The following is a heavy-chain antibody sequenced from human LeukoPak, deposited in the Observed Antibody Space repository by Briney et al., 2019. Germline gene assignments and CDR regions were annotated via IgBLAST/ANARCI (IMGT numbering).Heavy chain of an antibody. V-gene: IGHV4-4*07. J-gene: IGHJ4*01. CDR1: GGSISTYY. CDR3: AGRGLSTGWTFDY. D-gene: IGHD6-19*01. CDR2: IHTSGST. Sequence: SETLSLTCSVAGGSISTYYWSWIRQPAGKGLEWIAQIHTSGSTNFNPSLKSRVSISMDTPNNQFSLMISSVTAADTAIYYCAGRGLSTGWTFDYWGHGTLVTVSS.